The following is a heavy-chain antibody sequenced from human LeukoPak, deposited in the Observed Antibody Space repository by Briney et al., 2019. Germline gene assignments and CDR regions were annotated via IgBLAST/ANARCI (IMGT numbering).Heavy chain of an antibody. CDR1: GYTFTTYA. J-gene: IGHJ4*02. V-gene: IGHV1-3*01. D-gene: IGHD3-10*01. CDR2: INAGNGNT. CDR3: ARVVFGSNAFDY. Sequence: ASVTVSCKASGYTFTTYAMHWVRQAPGQRLEWMGWINAGNGNTKYSQKFQGRVTITRDTSASTAYMELSSLRSEDTAVYYCARVVFGSNAFDYWGQGPLVPVPS.